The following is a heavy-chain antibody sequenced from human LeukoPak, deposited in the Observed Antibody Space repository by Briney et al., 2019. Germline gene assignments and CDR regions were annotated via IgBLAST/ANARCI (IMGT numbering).Heavy chain of an antibody. CDR1: GFTFSSYS. D-gene: IGHD6-13*01. J-gene: IGHJ1*01. Sequence: GGSLRLSCEASGFTFSSYSLHWVRQAPGKGLEWVAGISYDGNNKYYADSVKGRLTISRDNSKNTLYLQVNSLRAEDTAVYYCARVSPQYEYGSSFQYWGQGTLVTVSS. CDR2: ISYDGNNK. V-gene: IGHV3-30-3*01. CDR3: ARVSPQYEYGSSFQY.